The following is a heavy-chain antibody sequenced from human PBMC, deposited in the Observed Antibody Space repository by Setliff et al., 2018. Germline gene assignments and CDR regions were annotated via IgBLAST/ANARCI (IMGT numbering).Heavy chain of an antibody. CDR2: IKQDGSEK. V-gene: IGHV3-7*01. CDR3: ARQDTAMSRPRGYFDY. CDR1: GFTFSSYW. D-gene: IGHD5-18*01. Sequence: LRLSCAASGFTFSSYWMSWVRQAPGKGLEWVANIKQDGSEKDYVDSVKGRFTISRDNAKNSLYLQMNSLRAEDTAVYYCARQDTAMSRPRGYFDYWGQGTLVTVSS. J-gene: IGHJ4*02.